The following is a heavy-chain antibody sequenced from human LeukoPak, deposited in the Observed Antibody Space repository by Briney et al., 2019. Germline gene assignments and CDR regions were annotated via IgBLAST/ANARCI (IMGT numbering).Heavy chain of an antibody. CDR2: ISGSGGST. D-gene: IGHD4-17*01. Sequence: GGSLRLSCAASEFTFSSYAMSWVRQAPGKGLEWVSAISGSGGSTYYADSVKGRFTISRDNSKNTLYLQMNSLRAEDTAVYYCAKLDYGDYGYFDLWGRGTLVTVSS. J-gene: IGHJ2*01. CDR1: EFTFSSYA. V-gene: IGHV3-23*01. CDR3: AKLDYGDYGYFDL.